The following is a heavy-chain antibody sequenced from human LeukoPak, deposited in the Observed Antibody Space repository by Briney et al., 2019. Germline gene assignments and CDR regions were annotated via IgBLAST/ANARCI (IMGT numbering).Heavy chain of an antibody. CDR2: ISGSGGTT. CDR1: GITFSSHA. CDR3: AKVLCSSTSCYSGIYYYYGMDV. D-gene: IGHD2-2*01. V-gene: IGHV3-23*01. Sequence: TGGSLRLSCAASGITFSSHAMSWVRQAPGKGMEWVSAISGSGGTTYYADSVKGRFTISRDNSKDTLSLQMNSLRGEDTAVYYCAKVLCSSTSCYSGIYYYYGMDVWGKGTTVTVSS. J-gene: IGHJ6*04.